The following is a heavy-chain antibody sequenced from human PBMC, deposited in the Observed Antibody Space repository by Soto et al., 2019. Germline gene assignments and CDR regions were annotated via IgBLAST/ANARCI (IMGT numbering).Heavy chain of an antibody. CDR1: GFTFNNYW. J-gene: IGHJ6*03. CDR2: INGDGSNT. Sequence: TGGSLRLSCAASGFTFNNYWLHWVRQAPGKGLVWVSGINGDGSNTNYADSVTGRFTISRDNAKNTVYLQMNSLRAEDTAVYYCVRGARGLYYMDVWGKGTTVTVSS. CDR3: VRGARGLYYMDV. V-gene: IGHV3-74*01.